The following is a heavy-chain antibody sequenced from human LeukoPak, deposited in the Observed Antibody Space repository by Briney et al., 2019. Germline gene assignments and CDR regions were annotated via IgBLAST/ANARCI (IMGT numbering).Heavy chain of an antibody. J-gene: IGHJ5*02. D-gene: IGHD2-2*01. CDR1: GGSFSGYY. CDR2: INHSGST. V-gene: IGHV4-34*01. CDR3: AREHHCSSTSCFEP. Sequence: PSETLSLTCAVYGGSFSGYYWSWIRQPPGKGLEWIGEINHSGSTNYNPSLKSRVTMSVDTSKNQFSLKLSSVTAADTAVYCCAREHHCSSTSCFEPWGQGTLVTVSS.